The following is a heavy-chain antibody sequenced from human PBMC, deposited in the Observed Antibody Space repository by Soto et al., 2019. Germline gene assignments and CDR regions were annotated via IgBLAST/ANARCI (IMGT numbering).Heavy chain of an antibody. CDR1: GYTFTNYG. J-gene: IGHJ4*02. D-gene: IGHD1-26*01. CDR3: ARDVRSYSGSYNSVY. V-gene: IGHV1-18*01. Sequence: QVQLVQSGAEVKKPGASVKVSCKTSGYTFTNYGISWVRQTPGQGLEWIGWISAYNGNINYVQKFQGRLTMTTDTSGSTAYMELRSLRSDDTAVYYCARDVRSYSGSYNSVYLGQGPLVSVS. CDR2: ISAYNGNI.